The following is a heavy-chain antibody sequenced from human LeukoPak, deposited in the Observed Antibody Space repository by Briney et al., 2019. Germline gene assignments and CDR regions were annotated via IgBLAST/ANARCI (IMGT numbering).Heavy chain of an antibody. CDR2: IRGDNGNT. V-gene: IGHV1-18*01. J-gene: IGHJ6*03. CDR1: GYTFSNYG. CDR3: ARGPSDYYYMDV. Sequence: ASVKVSCKASGYTFSNYGISWVRQAPGQGLEWVGWIRGDNGNTNYAQKLQGRVTMTTDTSTSTAYVELRSLRSDDTAVYYCARGPSDYYYMDVWGKGTTVTVSS.